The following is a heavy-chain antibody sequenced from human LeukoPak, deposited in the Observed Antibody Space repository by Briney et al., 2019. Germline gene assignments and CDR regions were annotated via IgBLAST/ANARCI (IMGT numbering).Heavy chain of an antibody. CDR3: ATLRVWFGDFDY. Sequence: GGSLRLSCAVSGFTFNTYSMNWVRQAPGKGLEWVSTISSSSNYIYYGESVKGRFTVSRDNAKNSLYLQMESLRAEDTAVYYCATLRVWFGDFDYWGQGTLVTVSS. D-gene: IGHD3-10*01. V-gene: IGHV3-21*01. CDR1: GFTFNTYS. CDR2: ISSSSNYI. J-gene: IGHJ4*02.